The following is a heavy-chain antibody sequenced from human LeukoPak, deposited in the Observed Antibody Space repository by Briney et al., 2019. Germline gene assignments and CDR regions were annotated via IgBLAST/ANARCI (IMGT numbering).Heavy chain of an antibody. CDR1: GDSISSYY. J-gene: IGHJ6*03. Sequence: SETLSLTCTVSGDSISSYYWSWIRQPPGKGLEWIGYIYYSGSTNYNPSLKSRVTISVDTSKNQFSLKLSSVTAADTAVYYCARGSDRGYSYVYYYYYYMDVWGKGTTVTVSS. CDR2: IYYSGST. D-gene: IGHD5-18*01. CDR3: ARGSDRGYSYVYYYYYYMDV. V-gene: IGHV4-59*01.